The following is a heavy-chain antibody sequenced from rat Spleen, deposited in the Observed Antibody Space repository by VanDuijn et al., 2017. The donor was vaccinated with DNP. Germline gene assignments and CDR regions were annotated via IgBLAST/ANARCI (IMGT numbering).Heavy chain of an antibody. CDR3: TSRQWNFDY. Sequence: EVQLVESGGGLVQPGRSLKLSCAASGFTFSNYDMAWVRQTPSKGLEWVASITDNGGSRYYRDSVKGRFTISRVNAENTLYLQMDSLRSEDTATYYCTSRQWNFDYWGQGVMVTVSS. CDR1: GFTFSNYD. J-gene: IGHJ2*01. CDR2: ITDNGGSR. V-gene: IGHV5S23*01.